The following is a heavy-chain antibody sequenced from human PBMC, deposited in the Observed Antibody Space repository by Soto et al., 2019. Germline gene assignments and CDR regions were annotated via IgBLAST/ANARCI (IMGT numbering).Heavy chain of an antibody. V-gene: IGHV3-73*01. Sequence: PGGSLRLSCAASGFTFSGSAMHWVRQASGKGLEWVGRIRSKANSYATAYAASVKGRFTISRDDSKNTAYLQMNSLKTEDTAVYYCTRHDDTTVTTYYYYGMDVWGQGTTVTVSS. D-gene: IGHD4-17*01. CDR1: GFTFSGSA. CDR2: IRSKANSYAT. J-gene: IGHJ6*02. CDR3: TRHDDTTVTTYYYYGMDV.